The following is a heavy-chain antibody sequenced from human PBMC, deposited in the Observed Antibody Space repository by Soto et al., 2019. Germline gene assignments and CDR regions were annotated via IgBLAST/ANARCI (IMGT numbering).Heavy chain of an antibody. Sequence: EVQVLESGGGLVQPGGSLRLSCAASGFTFSHYAMSWVRQAPGKGLEWVSTIRGSGDNTDYVDSVKGRFTISRDNSKNTLYLQMNSLIAEDPAVYYCAKEPLTVTPYFDDWGQGTLVTVAS. V-gene: IGHV3-23*01. D-gene: IGHD4-17*01. J-gene: IGHJ4*02. CDR1: GFTFSHYA. CDR3: AKEPLTVTPYFDD. CDR2: IRGSGDNT.